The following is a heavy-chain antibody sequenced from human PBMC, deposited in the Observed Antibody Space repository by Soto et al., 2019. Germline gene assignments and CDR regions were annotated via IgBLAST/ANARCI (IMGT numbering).Heavy chain of an antibody. J-gene: IGHJ4*02. CDR3: ARTSFGTIDDTGNFDT. CDR1: GASTNAGDHH. V-gene: IGHV4-30-4*01. Sequence: SAPLSLTCTVSGASTNAGDHHWGWARQAPGKGLEWIGYISTSGKTYYNPSLRSRLSISRDLPNNQFSLKVTYVSAADTAFYFCARTSFGTIDDTGNFDTWGQGTLVTVS. CDR2: ISTSGKT. D-gene: IGHD3-16*01.